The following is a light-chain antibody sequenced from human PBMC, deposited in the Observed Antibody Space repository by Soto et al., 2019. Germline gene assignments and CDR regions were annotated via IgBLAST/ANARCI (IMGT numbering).Light chain of an antibody. CDR3: QQRITGPRFT. CDR1: QSVSSY. J-gene: IGKJ5*01. Sequence: GERATLSCRASQSVSSYLAWYQQKPGQAPRLLIYDASNRATGIPARFSGSGSGTDFTLTISSLEPEDFAVYCCQQRITGPRFTCAQGPGLEIK. CDR2: DAS. V-gene: IGKV3-11*01.